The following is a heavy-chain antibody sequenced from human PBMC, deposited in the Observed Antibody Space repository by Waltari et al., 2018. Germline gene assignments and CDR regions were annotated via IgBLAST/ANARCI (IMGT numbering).Heavy chain of an antibody. CDR1: GFTFNNYA. CDR3: VKETAYGYYFDN. Sequence: EVQLLESGGGLIPAGGSLTLSCAASGFTFNNYAMNWFRPAPGKGLEWVSVIYSGGGAYYADSVKGRFTISRDNSKNTLYLQMSSLRLEDTAVYYCVKETAYGYYFDNWGQGTLVSVSS. D-gene: IGHD3-10*01. V-gene: IGHV3-23*03. J-gene: IGHJ4*02. CDR2: IYSGGGA.